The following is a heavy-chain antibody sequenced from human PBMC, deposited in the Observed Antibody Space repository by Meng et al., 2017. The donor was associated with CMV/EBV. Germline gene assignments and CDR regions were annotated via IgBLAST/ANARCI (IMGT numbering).Heavy chain of an antibody. CDR3: ARDPNSSSS. CDR1: GGTVSSYA. D-gene: IGHD6-6*01. V-gene: IGHV1-69*12. J-gene: IGHJ4*02. Sequence: VQRVQSGAEVKESRASVTGACKDSGGTVSSYAMRWVRQATGEGLEWVGGIIPIFGKANYAQKFQGRVTITADESTSTAYMELSSLRSEDTAVYYCARDPNSSSSWGQGTLVTVSS. CDR2: IIPIFGKA.